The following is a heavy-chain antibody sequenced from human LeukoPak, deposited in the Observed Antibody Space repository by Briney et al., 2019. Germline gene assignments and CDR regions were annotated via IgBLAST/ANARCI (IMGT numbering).Heavy chain of an antibody. Sequence: PSETLSLTCAVYGGSFSGYYWSRIRQPPGKGLEWIGEIDHSGSTNYNPSLKSRVTISVDTSKNQFSLKLSSVTAADTAVYYCARLPRVVPHYYYYYGMDVWGQGTTVTVSS. CDR1: GGSFSGYY. CDR3: ARLPRVVPHYYYYYGMDV. V-gene: IGHV4-34*01. D-gene: IGHD2-15*01. J-gene: IGHJ6*02. CDR2: IDHSGST.